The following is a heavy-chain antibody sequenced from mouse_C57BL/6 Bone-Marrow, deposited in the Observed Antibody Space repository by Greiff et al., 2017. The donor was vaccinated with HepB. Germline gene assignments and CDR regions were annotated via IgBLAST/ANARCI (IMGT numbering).Heavy chain of an antibody. CDR1: GYTFTSYW. CDR2: IHPNSGST. D-gene: IGHD2-4*01. CDR3: ASYEYDDWFAY. J-gene: IGHJ3*01. V-gene: IGHV1-64*01. Sequence: VQLQQPGAELVKPGASVKLSCKASGYTFTSYWMHWVKQRPGQGLEWIGMIHPNSGSTNYNEKFKSKATLTVDKSSSTAYMQLSSLTSEDSAVYYCASYEYDDWFAYWGQGTLVTVSA.